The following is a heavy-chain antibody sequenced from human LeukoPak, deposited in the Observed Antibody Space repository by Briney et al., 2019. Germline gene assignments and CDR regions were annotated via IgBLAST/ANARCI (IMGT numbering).Heavy chain of an antibody. CDR2: ISYDGSNK. Sequence: GGSLRLSCAASGFTFSSSVMHWVRQAPGKGLEWVAVISYDGSNKYFADSVKGRFTISRDNSRNTLYLQMNSLRPEDTAVYYCATDLVEIIPGYWDQGTLVTVSS. J-gene: IGHJ4*02. V-gene: IGHV3-30*04. D-gene: IGHD2-2*01. CDR1: GFTFSSSV. CDR3: ATDLVEIIPGY.